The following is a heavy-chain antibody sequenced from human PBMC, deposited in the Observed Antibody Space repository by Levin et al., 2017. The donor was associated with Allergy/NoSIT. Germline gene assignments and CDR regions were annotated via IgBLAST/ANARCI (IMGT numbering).Heavy chain of an antibody. D-gene: IGHD6-19*01. CDR1: GGSISSGDYY. J-gene: IGHJ4*02. CDR2: IYYSGST. Sequence: SQTLSLTCTVSGGSISSGDYYWSWIRQPPGKGLEWIGYIYYSGSTYYNPSLKSRVTISVDTSKNQFSLKLSSVTAADTAVYYCARDLGYSSGWYPRFDYWGQGTLVTVSS. V-gene: IGHV4-30-4*01. CDR3: ARDLGYSSGWYPRFDY.